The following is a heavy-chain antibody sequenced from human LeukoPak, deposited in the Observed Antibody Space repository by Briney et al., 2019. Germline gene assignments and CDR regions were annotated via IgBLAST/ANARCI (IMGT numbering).Heavy chain of an antibody. CDR2: IYYRGAT. Sequence: SETLSLTCSVSGGSISSSNYYWGWIRQPPGKGLEWIGSIYYRGATYYNPSLKSRVTISVDTSKNQFSLKMSSVTAADTAMYYCARIKAVANWLDPWGQGTLVTVSS. V-gene: IGHV4-39*07. J-gene: IGHJ5*02. CDR3: ARIKAVANWLDP. CDR1: GGSISSSNYY. D-gene: IGHD6-19*01.